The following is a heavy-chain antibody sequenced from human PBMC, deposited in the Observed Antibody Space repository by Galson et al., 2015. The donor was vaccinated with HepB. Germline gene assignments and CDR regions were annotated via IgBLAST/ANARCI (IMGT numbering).Heavy chain of an antibody. D-gene: IGHD5-18*01. J-gene: IGHJ4*02. CDR2: ISSSSSYT. CDR3: ARGRYRISGYSYGSDFDY. CDR1: GFTFSDYY. V-gene: IGHV3-11*05. Sequence: SLRLSCAVSGFTFSDYYMSWIRQAPGKGLEWVSYISSSSSYTNYADSVKGRFTISRDNAKNSLYLQMNSLRAEDTAVYYCARGRYRISGYSYGSDFDYCGQGTLVTVSS.